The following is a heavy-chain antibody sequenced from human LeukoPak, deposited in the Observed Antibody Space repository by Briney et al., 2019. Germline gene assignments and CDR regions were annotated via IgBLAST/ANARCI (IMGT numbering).Heavy chain of an antibody. J-gene: IGHJ4*02. Sequence: GGSLRLSCAASGFSFSTSGMYWIRQAPGKGLEWVSYISSSSSTIYYADSVKGRFTISRDNAKNSLYLQMNSLRAEDTAVYYCARVKDSSSLDYWGQGTLVTVSS. CDR3: ARVKDSSSLDY. D-gene: IGHD6-6*01. V-gene: IGHV3-48*01. CDR2: ISSSSSTI. CDR1: GFSFSTSG.